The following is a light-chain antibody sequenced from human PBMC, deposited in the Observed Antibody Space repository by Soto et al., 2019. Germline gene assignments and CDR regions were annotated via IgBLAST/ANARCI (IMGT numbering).Light chain of an antibody. CDR3: ASWDDSLNGYVV. Sequence: QSVLTQPPSASGTPGQRVTISCSGSSSNIGSNTVNWYQQLPGTAPKLLIYSNNQRPSGVPDRFSGSKSGTSASLAISGLQSEDEGDYYCASWDDSLNGYVVFGGGTTLTVL. J-gene: IGLJ2*01. V-gene: IGLV1-44*01. CDR1: SSNIGSNT. CDR2: SNN.